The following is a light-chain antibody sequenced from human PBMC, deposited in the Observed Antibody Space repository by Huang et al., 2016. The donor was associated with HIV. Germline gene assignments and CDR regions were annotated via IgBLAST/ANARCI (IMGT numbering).Light chain of an antibody. V-gene: IGKV1-9*01. CDR2: GAS. CDR1: QDISNS. CDR3: QQLHQYPVT. Sequence: IQLTQSPSSLSASVGDRVIIPCRASQDISNSLAWYQKYPGKAPRPLNFGASTLQSGVSSRFSCSASGTYFTLTINDLQPEDFATYYCQQLHQYPVTFGQGTRLDIE. J-gene: IGKJ5*01.